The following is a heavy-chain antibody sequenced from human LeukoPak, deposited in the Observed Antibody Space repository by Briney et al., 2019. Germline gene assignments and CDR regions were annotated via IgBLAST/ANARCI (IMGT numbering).Heavy chain of an antibody. CDR1: GYTFANFA. CDR3: ARDGFFDFWGGYYHPY. J-gene: IGHJ4*02. CDR2: INTNTGNP. D-gene: IGHD3-3*01. V-gene: IGHV7-4-1*02. Sequence: PRASVKVSCKASGYTFANFAINWVRQAPGQGLEWMGWINTNTGNPTYAQGFTGRFVFSLDTSVNTAYLQISSLRAEDTALYYCARDGFFDFWGGYYHPYWGQGTLVTVSS.